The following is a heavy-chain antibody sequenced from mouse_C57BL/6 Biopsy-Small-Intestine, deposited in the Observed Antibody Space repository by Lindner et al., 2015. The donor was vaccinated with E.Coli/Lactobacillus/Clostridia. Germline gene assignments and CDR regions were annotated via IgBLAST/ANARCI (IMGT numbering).Heavy chain of an antibody. D-gene: IGHD1-1*02. J-gene: IGHJ4*01. CDR3: ARDGDYSGSGSFDC. V-gene: IGHV1S29*02. CDR2: MNPNTGVT. Sequence: SVKVSCKAFGYTFASYDINWVRQATGQGPEWMGWMNPNTGVTGYAQNFQDRITLTRDTSTSTAYMELSSLRSDDTAVYYCARDGDYSGSGSFDCWGQGTLVTVSS. CDR1: GYTFASYD.